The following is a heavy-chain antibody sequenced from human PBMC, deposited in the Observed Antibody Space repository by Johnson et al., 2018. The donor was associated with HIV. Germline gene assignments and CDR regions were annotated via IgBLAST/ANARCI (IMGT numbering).Heavy chain of an antibody. CDR1: GFSFTNAW. J-gene: IGHJ3*01. Sequence: EVQLVESGGGLVKPGGSLRISCAASGFSFTNAWMSWVRQGPGKGLEWVASIKEDGGAIYYADSVEGRFTISRDNTKESLYLQMNNLRAEDTAVYYCARAQAWGQGTMVIVSS. V-gene: IGHV3-7*03. CDR2: IKEDGGAI. CDR3: ARAQA.